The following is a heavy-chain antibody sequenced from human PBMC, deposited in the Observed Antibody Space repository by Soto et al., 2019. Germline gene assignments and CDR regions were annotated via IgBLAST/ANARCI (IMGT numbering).Heavy chain of an antibody. D-gene: IGHD3-10*01. Sequence: GESLKISCTTSGYIFTSYWIGWVRQLPGKGPEWMGIIYPGDLDTRYSPSFQGQVTISADKSINTAYLQWSTLKASDTAIYYSSRGPFIEGSGSDFDYWGQGTPVTVSS. CDR3: SRGPFIEGSGSDFDY. CDR1: GYIFTSYW. CDR2: IYPGDLDT. V-gene: IGHV5-51*01. J-gene: IGHJ4*02.